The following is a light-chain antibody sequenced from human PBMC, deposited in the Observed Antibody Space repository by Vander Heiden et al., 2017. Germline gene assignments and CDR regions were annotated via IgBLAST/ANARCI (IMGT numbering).Light chain of an antibody. Sequence: EIVLTQSPGILSLSPGERATLSCRAGQSVSSNYLAWFRHKPGQAPRLLIYGASTRATGIPGRFSGSGSGTDFTLTISRLEPEDFAVYYCQHYDTSQYTFGQGTKLEIK. V-gene: IGKV3-20*01. CDR1: QSVSSNY. CDR2: GAS. CDR3: QHYDTSQYT. J-gene: IGKJ2*01.